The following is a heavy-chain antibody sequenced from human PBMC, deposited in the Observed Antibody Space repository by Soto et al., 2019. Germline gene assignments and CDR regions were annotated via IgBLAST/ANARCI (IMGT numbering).Heavy chain of an antibody. CDR1: GGSISSGGYY. Sequence: SETLSLTCTVSGGSISSGGYYWSWIRQHPGKGLEWIGYIYYSGSTYYNPSLKSRVTISVDTSKNQFSLKLSSVTAADTAVYYCAREQHYYDSSGYYDYWGQGTLVTVSS. CDR3: AREQHYYDSSGYYDY. CDR2: IYYSGST. V-gene: IGHV4-31*03. D-gene: IGHD3-22*01. J-gene: IGHJ4*02.